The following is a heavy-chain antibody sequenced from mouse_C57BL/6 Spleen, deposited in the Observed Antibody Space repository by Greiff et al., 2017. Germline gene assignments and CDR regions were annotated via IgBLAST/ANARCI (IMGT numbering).Heavy chain of an antibody. CDR2: IHPNSGST. CDR3: ARVKGEAWFAY. V-gene: IGHV1-64*01. J-gene: IGHJ3*01. CDR1: GYTFTSYW. Sequence: QVQLQQPGAELVKPGASVKLSCKASGYTFTSYWMHWVKLRPGQGLEWIGMIHPNSGSTNYNEKFKSKATLTVDKSSSTAYMQLSSLTSEDSAVYYCARVKGEAWFAYWGQGTLVTVSA.